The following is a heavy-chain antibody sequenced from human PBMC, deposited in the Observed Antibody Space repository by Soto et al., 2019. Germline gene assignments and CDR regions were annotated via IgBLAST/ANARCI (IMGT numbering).Heavy chain of an antibody. CDR2: INTYNGKT. D-gene: IGHD6-13*01. V-gene: IGHV1-18*01. CDR3: ARGSRPVDFDY. Sequence: QVQLVQSGGEVKKPGASVKVSCKASGYTFTNYGVNWVRQAPEQGLEWMGWINTYNGKTNYAQRLQGRVTLTTDPSTRTAYMELRSLTSDDTAVYYCARGSRPVDFDYWGQGTLVTVSS. CDR1: GYTFTNYG. J-gene: IGHJ4*02.